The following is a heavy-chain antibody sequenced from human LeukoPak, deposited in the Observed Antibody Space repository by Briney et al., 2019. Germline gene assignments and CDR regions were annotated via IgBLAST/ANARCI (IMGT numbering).Heavy chain of an antibody. J-gene: IGHJ4*02. D-gene: IGHD6-19*01. CDR1: GFTFSSYA. Sequence: GRSLRLSCAASGFTFSSYAMHWVRQAPGKGLEWVAVISYDGSNENYADSVKGRFTISRDNSKNTLYLQMNSLRAEDTAVYYCARDRPYSSGWYYFDYWGQGTLVTVSS. CDR2: ISYDGSNE. CDR3: ARDRPYSSGWYYFDY. V-gene: IGHV3-30-3*01.